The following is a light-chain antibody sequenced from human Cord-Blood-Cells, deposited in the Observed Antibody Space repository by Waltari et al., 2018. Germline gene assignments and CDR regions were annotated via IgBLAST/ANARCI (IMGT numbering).Light chain of an antibody. V-gene: IGLV2-11*01. CDR1: RSDLVDYIY. CDR3: CSYAGSYV. Sequence: HSALTQPPAVSWCPGQSVTIPCTGTRSDLVDYIYVSWYQQHLGTAPKLMIYDVSKRPSGVPDRFSGSKSGNTASLTISGLQAEDEADYYCCSYAGSYVFGGGTKLTVL. J-gene: IGLJ2*01. CDR2: DVS.